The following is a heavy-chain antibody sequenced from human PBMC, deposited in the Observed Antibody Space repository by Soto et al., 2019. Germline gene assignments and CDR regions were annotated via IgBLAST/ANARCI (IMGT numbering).Heavy chain of an antibody. CDR1: GYTFTGYY. V-gene: IGHV1-2*02. CDR3: ARAIGAEWLSTSFDY. Sequence: QVQLVQSGAEVKKPGASVKVSCKASGYTFTGYYMHWVRQAPGQGLEWMGWINPNSGDTNYAQKIQGRVTMTRDTSISTAYIELRRLRSDDTAVYYCARAIGAEWLSTSFDYWGQGNLVTVSS. D-gene: IGHD3-3*01. J-gene: IGHJ4*02. CDR2: INPNSGDT.